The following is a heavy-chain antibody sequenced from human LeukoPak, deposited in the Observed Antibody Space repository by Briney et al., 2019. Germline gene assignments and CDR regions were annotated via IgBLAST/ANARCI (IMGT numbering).Heavy chain of an antibody. Sequence: GASVKVSCKASGYTFTSYDINWVRQATGQGREGMGWMNPNSVNTGYAQKFQGRVTITRNTSISTAYMEMRSMRSEDTAVYYCATEYYYDSSGYDAFDIWGQGTMVTVSS. CDR1: GYTFTSYD. CDR3: ATEYYYDSSGYDAFDI. V-gene: IGHV1-8*03. D-gene: IGHD3-22*01. CDR2: MNPNSVNT. J-gene: IGHJ3*02.